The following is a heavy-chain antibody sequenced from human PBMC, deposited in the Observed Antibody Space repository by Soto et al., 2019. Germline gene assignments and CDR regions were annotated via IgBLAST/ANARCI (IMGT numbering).Heavy chain of an antibody. CDR2: IGAYDGST. V-gene: IGHV1-18*01. D-gene: IGHD3-9*01. CDR1: GYTFSMYG. Sequence: QVQLVQSGAEVKTPGASVTVSCKTSGYTFSMYGISWLRQAPGQGLEWMGFIGAYDGSTNYAQKIQGRVTLTTDASPDPAYMELRRLRSDDTAVYYCAILRYFDVDYWGQGTLVTVSS. J-gene: IGHJ4*02. CDR3: AILRYFDVDY.